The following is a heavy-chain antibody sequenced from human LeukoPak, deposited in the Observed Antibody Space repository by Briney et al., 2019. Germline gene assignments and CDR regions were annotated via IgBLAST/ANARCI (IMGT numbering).Heavy chain of an antibody. Sequence: GGSLRLSCAASGFTFSSYAMHWVRQAPGKGLEWVAVISYDGSNKYYADSVKVRFTISRDNSKNTLYLQMNSLRAEDTAVYYCASGRRIVVVPAAIAYWGQGTLVTVSS. CDR3: ASGRRIVVVPAAIAY. J-gene: IGHJ4*02. V-gene: IGHV3-30-3*01. D-gene: IGHD2-2*01. CDR1: GFTFSSYA. CDR2: ISYDGSNK.